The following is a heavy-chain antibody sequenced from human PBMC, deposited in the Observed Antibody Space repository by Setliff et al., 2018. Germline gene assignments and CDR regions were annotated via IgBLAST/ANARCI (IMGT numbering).Heavy chain of an antibody. CDR1: GYTFSTYG. CDR2: IITNTGKT. J-gene: IGHJ3*01. Sequence: GASVKVSCKASGYTFSTYGLHWVRQAPGQGPEWMGMIITNTGKTSYAQKFQGRVTMTTDTSTGTGYMELRSLRSDDTAVYFCARFGGSCSSSSCYASDLWGQGTMV. CDR3: ARFGGSCSSSSCYASDL. V-gene: IGHV1-18*01. D-gene: IGHD2-2*01.